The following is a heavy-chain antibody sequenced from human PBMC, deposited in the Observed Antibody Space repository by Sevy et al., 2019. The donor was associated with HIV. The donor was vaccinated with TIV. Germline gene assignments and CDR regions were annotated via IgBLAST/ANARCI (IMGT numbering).Heavy chain of an antibody. CDR3: ARDPRMYGDYLLAYFDY. D-gene: IGHD2-8*01. CDR1: GFTFSSYG. V-gene: IGHV3-33*01. Sequence: GGSLRLSCAASGFTFSSYGMHWVRQAPGKGLEWVAVIWNDGSNQYYADSVEGRFTVSRDNSKNTLFLQMDSLRGEDTAVYYCARDPRMYGDYLLAYFDYWGQGTLVTVSS. J-gene: IGHJ4*02. CDR2: IWNDGSNQ.